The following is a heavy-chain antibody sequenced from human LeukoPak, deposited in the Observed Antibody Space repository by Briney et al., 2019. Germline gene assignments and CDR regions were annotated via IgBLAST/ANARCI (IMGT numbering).Heavy chain of an antibody. J-gene: IGHJ4*02. Sequence: SETLSLTCTVSGGSISTSNYYWGWIRQPPGKGLEWIGNIYYTGSTYYNASLQSRVTISIDMSKNQFSLRLSSVTAADTAMYYCVKSGGYGLIDHWGQGTLVTVSS. CDR1: GGSISTSNYY. D-gene: IGHD6-19*01. CDR3: VKSGGYGLIDH. CDR2: IYYTGST. V-gene: IGHV4-39*01.